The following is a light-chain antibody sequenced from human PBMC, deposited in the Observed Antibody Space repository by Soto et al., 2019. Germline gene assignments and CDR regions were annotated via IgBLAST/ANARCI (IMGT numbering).Light chain of an antibody. J-gene: IGKJ4*01. CDR2: LGS. V-gene: IGKV2-28*01. CDR1: QSLLHTNAYNY. CDR3: MQALQTPLT. Sequence: DIVMTQSPLSLSVTPGEPASISCRSSQSLLHTNAYNYLDWYLQKLGQSPQLLIYLGSNRASGVPDRFSGSGSGTDFTLKISRVEAEDVGVYYCMQALQTPLTFGGGTKVEIK.